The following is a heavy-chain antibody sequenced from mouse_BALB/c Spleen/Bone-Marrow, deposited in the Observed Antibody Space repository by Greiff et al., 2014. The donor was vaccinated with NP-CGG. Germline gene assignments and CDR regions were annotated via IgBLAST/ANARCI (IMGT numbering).Heavy chain of an antibody. CDR3: ARYYYGSSYFDY. D-gene: IGHD1-1*01. J-gene: IGHJ2*01. CDR1: GFNIKDTY. Sequence: EVQLQQSGAELVKPGASVKLSCTASGFNIKDTYMHWVKQRPEQGLEWIGRIDPANGNTKYDPKFQGKATITADTSSNTAYLQISSLQSEDTAVYYCARYYYGSSYFDYWGQGTTLTVSS. V-gene: IGHV14-3*02. CDR2: IDPANGNT.